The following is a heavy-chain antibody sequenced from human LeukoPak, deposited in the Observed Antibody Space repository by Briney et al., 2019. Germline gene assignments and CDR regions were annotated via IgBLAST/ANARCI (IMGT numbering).Heavy chain of an antibody. J-gene: IGHJ6*02. CDR2: IYYSGST. Sequence: SETLSLTCTVSGGSISSYYWSWIRQPPGKGLEWIGYIYYSGSTNYNPSLKSRVTISVDTSKNQFSLKLSSVTAADTAVYYCARDRGDYCSGGSCYYDYCYYGMDVWGQGTTVTVSS. CDR3: ARDRGDYCSGGSCYYDYCYYGMDV. V-gene: IGHV4-59*01. CDR1: GGSISSYY. D-gene: IGHD2-15*01.